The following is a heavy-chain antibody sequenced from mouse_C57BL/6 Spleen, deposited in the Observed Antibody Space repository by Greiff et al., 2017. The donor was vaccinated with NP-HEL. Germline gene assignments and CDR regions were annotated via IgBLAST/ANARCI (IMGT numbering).Heavy chain of an antibody. V-gene: IGHV5-4*03. CDR3: ARGEVYYDYVWFAY. CDR2: ISDGGSYT. CDR1: GFTFSSYA. Sequence: EVKLVESGGGLVKPGGSLKLSCAASGFTFSSYAMSWVRQTPEKRLEWVATISDGGSYTYYPDNVKGRFTISRDNAKNNLYLQMSHLKSEDTAMYYCARGEVYYDYVWFAYWGQGTLVTVSA. J-gene: IGHJ3*01. D-gene: IGHD2-4*01.